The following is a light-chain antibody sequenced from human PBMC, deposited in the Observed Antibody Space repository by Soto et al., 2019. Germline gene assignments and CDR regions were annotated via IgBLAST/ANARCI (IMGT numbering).Light chain of an antibody. Sequence: EVVLTQSPGTLSLSPGERATLSCRASQSVRNNYVAWYQQKPGQSPKLPIFGSSDRATGIPDRFSGSGSGTDFTLTISRLEPEDFAVYYCQQYGSSPPYTFGQGTKLEIK. CDR1: QSVRNNY. CDR3: QQYGSSPPYT. CDR2: GSS. V-gene: IGKV3-20*01. J-gene: IGKJ2*01.